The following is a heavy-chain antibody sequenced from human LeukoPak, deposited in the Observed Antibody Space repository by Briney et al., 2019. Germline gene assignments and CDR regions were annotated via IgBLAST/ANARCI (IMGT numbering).Heavy chain of an antibody. V-gene: IGHV3-30*15. D-gene: IGHD5-12*01. CDR2: VSFDAKNQ. CDR1: GFSFSSYA. J-gene: IGHJ4*02. CDR3: VKARGYSGYDYFDY. Sequence: HPGGSLRLSCAASGFSFSSYALHWVRQAPGKGLEWAAGVSFDAKNQYYADSVQGRLTVSRDNLNNTVLLHMSGLTADDTAVYYCVKARGYSGYDYFDYWGQGALVTVSS.